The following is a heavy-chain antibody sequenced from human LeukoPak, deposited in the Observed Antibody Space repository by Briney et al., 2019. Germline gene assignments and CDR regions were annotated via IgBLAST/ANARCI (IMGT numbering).Heavy chain of an antibody. J-gene: IGHJ4*02. CDR1: GGSISSYY. Sequence: SETLSLTCTVSGGSISSYYWSWIRQPPGKGLEWIGYIYYSGSTKYNPSLKSRVTISVDTSKNQFSLRLSSVTAADTAAYYCARYPFDGYNYYFDYWGQGTLVTVSS. CDR2: IYYSGST. V-gene: IGHV4-59*01. D-gene: IGHD5-24*01. CDR3: ARYPFDGYNYYFDY.